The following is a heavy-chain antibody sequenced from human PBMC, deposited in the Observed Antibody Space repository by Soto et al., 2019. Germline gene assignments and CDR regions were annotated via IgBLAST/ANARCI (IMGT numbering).Heavy chain of an antibody. J-gene: IGHJ6*02. D-gene: IGHD1-26*01. CDR2: IWYDGSND. CDR1: GFTFSNYG. Sequence: PXGSLRPSCSASGFTFSNYGMHWVRQAPGKGLEWVAIIWYDGSNDYYVDSVKGRFTISRDNSKNTLSLQMNSLRAEDTAVYYCARDRWEFQLFYYGLDVWGQGTTVTVSS. CDR3: ARDRWEFQLFYYGLDV. V-gene: IGHV3-33*01.